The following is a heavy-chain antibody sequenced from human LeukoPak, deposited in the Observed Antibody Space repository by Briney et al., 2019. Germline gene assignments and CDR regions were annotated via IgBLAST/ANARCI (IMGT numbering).Heavy chain of an antibody. Sequence: GGSLRLSCAASGFTFSTYGIHWVRQAPGKGLEWVAVISYDGSKKDYADSVKGRFTISRDNSKNTLYLQMSSLRTEDTAMYYCARGRRNAFDIWGQGTRVTVSS. CDR1: GFTFSTYG. CDR2: ISYDGSKK. J-gene: IGHJ3*02. V-gene: IGHV3-30*03. CDR3: ARGRRNAFDI. D-gene: IGHD6-6*01.